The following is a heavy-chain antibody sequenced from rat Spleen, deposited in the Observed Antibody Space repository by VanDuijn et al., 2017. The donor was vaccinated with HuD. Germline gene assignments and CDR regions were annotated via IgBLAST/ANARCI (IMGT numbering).Heavy chain of an antibody. J-gene: IGHJ4*01. CDR2: ISTGGTGT. D-gene: IGHD1-2*01. V-gene: IGHV5S13*01. CDR3: ASGGYSGYIYVMDA. Sequence: EVQLVESGGALVQPGRSLKLSCAASGFTFSNYGMAWVRQAPTKGLEWVASISTGGTGTYYRDSVKGRFTISRDNARSTLYLQMNSLRSEDTATYYCASGGYSGYIYVMDAWGQGASVTVSS. CDR1: GFTFSNYG.